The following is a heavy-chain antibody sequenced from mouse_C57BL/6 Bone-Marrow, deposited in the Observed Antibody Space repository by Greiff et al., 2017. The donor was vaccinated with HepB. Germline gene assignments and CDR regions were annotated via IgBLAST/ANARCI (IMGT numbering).Heavy chain of an antibody. J-gene: IGHJ1*03. D-gene: IGHD2-4*01. Sequence: QVQLQQSGPGLVQPSQSLSITCTVSGFSLTSYGVHWVRQSPGKGLEWLGVIWSGGSTDYNAAFISRLSISKDNSKSQVFFKMNSLQADDTAIYYCAGMISWDFDVWGTGTTVTVSS. CDR3: AGMISWDFDV. CDR2: IWSGGST. CDR1: GFSLTSYG. V-gene: IGHV2-2*01.